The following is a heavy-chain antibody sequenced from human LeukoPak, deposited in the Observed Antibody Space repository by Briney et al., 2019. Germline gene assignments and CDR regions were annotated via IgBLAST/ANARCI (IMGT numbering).Heavy chain of an antibody. CDR1: GGSFSGYY. CDR2: INHSGST. Sequence: SETLSLTCAVYGGSFSGYYWSWIRQPPGKGLEWIGEINHSGSTNYNPSLKSRVTISVDTSKNQFSLKLSSVTAADTAVYYCARGPDMPTVTINFRYYFDYWGQGTLVTVSS. CDR3: ARGPDMPTVTINFRYYFDY. D-gene: IGHD4-17*01. V-gene: IGHV4-34*01. J-gene: IGHJ4*02.